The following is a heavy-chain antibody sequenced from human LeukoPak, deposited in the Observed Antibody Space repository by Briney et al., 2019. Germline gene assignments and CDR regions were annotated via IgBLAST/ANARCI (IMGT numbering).Heavy chain of an antibody. D-gene: IGHD3-22*01. Sequence: GGSLRLSCAASGFTFSSYAMDWVRQAPGKGLEWVALISYGGSNKYYADSVKGRFTISRDNSKNTLYLQMNSLRAEDTAVYYCVRASYYDSTGYVKDNFDYWGQGTLVTVSS. CDR3: VRASYYDSTGYVKDNFDY. CDR1: GFTFSSYA. V-gene: IGHV3-30*04. CDR2: ISYGGSNK. J-gene: IGHJ4*02.